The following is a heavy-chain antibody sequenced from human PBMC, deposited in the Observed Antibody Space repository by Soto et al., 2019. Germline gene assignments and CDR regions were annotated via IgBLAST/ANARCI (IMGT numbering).Heavy chain of an antibody. CDR1: GGSISSYY. V-gene: IGHV4-59*01. J-gene: IGHJ4*02. Sequence: PSETLSLTCTVSGGSISSYYWGWIRQPPGKGLEWIGYIYYSGSTNYNPSLKSRVTISVDTSKNQFSLKLSSVTAAATAVYYCARDRVPRYSSDCWGQGSLVAVSS. CDR2: IYYSGST. CDR3: ARDRVPRYSSDC. D-gene: IGHD3-10*01.